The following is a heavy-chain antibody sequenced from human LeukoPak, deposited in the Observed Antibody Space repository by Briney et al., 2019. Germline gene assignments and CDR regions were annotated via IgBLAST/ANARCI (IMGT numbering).Heavy chain of an antibody. CDR3: ARGSNYYDSSGYPSL. CDR1: GGTFSSYA. J-gene: IGHJ4*02. D-gene: IGHD3-22*01. CDR2: IIPIFGTA. V-gene: IGHV1-69*05. Sequence: SVKVSCKASGGTFSSYAISWVRQAPGQGLEWMGRIIPIFGTANYAQKFQGRVTITTDESTSTAYMELSSLRSEDTAVYYCARGSNYYDSSGYPSLWGQGTLVTVPS.